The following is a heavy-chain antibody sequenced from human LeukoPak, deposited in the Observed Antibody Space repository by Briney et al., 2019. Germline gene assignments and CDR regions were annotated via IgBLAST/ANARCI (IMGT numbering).Heavy chain of an antibody. Sequence: SETLSLTCTVSGGSISSYYWSLIRQPPGKGLEWIGYIYYSGSTNYNPSLKSRVTISVDTSKNQFSLKLSSVTAADTAVYYCARVRDYYDSSGRNAFDIWGQGTMVTVSS. CDR2: IYYSGST. J-gene: IGHJ3*02. V-gene: IGHV4-59*01. CDR3: ARVRDYYDSSGRNAFDI. D-gene: IGHD3-22*01. CDR1: GGSISSYY.